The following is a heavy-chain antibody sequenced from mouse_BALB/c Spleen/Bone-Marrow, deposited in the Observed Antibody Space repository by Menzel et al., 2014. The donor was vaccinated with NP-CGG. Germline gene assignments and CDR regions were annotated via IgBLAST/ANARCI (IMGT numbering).Heavy chain of an antibody. CDR3: ARYGNYPLFAY. CDR2: ISPSTGYS. V-gene: IGHV1-7*01. J-gene: IGHJ3*01. CDR1: GYSFTNYW. D-gene: IGHD2-1*01. Sequence: VKLQESGAELAKPGASVKMSCKASGYSFTNYWMHWVKQRPGQGLEWIGYISPSTGYSEYNQKFKDKATLTADKSSNIAYKQLSSLTSEDSAVHYCARYGNYPLFAYWGQGTLVTVSA.